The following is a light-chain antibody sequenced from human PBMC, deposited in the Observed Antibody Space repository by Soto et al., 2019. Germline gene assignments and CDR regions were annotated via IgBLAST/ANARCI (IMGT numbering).Light chain of an antibody. V-gene: IGLV2-14*01. CDR3: SSYTSSNTLV. Sequence: QSALTQPASVSGSPGQSITISCTGGSSDMGGYNYVSWFQQHPGKVPKLMIYEVTNRPSGVSNRFSGSKSGSTASLTISGLQAEDEADYYCSSYTSSNTLVFGTGTKLTVL. CDR2: EVT. CDR1: SSDMGGYNY. J-gene: IGLJ1*01.